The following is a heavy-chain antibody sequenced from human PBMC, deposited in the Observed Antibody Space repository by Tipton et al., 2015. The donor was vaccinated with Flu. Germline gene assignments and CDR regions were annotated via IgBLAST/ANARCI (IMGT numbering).Heavy chain of an antibody. CDR1: GGSLSRFY. J-gene: IGHJ4*02. V-gene: IGHV4-4*07. CDR2: IYSSGST. Sequence: TLSLTCTVSGGSLSRFYWTWIRQPAGKGLKYIGRIYSSGSTNYNPSFKSRVSMSVDTSKTQFSLDLSSVTAADTAMYYCARGSGSGTHVMFDYWGQGTLVTVSS. CDR3: ARGSGSGTHVMFDY. D-gene: IGHD3-10*01.